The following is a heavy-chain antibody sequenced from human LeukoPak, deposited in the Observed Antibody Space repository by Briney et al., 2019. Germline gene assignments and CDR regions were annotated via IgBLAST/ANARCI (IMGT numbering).Heavy chain of an antibody. D-gene: IGHD3-3*01. J-gene: IGHJ5*02. Sequence: ASVKVSCKASGGTFSSYTISWVRQAPGQGLEWMGRIIPILGIANYAQKFQGRVTITADKSTSTAYMELSSLRSEDTAVYYCATTDPYYDFRSGPNWFDPWGQGTLVTVSS. CDR1: GGTFSSYT. CDR2: IIPILGIA. CDR3: ATTDPYYDFRSGPNWFDP. V-gene: IGHV1-69*02.